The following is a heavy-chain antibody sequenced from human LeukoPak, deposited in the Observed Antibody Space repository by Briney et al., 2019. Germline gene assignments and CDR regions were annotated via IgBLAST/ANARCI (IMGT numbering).Heavy chain of an antibody. CDR3: ARDAYSSSSSWYFDL. Sequence: PSETLSLTCAVYGGSFSGYYWSWIRQPPGKGLEWIEEINHSGSTNYNPSLKSRVTISVDTSKNQFSLKLSSVTAADTAVYYCARDAYSSSSSWYFDLWGRGTLVTVSS. CDR2: INHSGST. J-gene: IGHJ2*01. V-gene: IGHV4-34*01. CDR1: GGSFSGYY. D-gene: IGHD6-6*01.